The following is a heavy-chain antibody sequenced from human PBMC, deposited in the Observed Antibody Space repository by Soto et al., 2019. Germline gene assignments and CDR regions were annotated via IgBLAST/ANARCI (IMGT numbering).Heavy chain of an antibody. V-gene: IGHV3-64*01. Sequence: EVQLAESGGGLAQPGGSLRLSCAASGFTLSGYAMDWVRQAPGKGLEYVSGISSNGVGTYYANSVQGRFTISRDNSKNAVYLQMGSLKPEDIDVYYCARRASPDFYYMEVWGKGPTVTVSS. D-gene: IGHD2-15*01. CDR1: GFTLSGYA. J-gene: IGHJ6*03. CDR2: ISSNGVGT. CDR3: ARRASPDFYYMEV.